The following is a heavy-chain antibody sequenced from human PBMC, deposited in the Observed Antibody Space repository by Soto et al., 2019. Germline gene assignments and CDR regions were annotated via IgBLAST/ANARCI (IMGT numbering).Heavy chain of an antibody. CDR3: ARDLWVEPELYYYGMDV. V-gene: IGHV4-30-4*01. Sequence: SETMSLTCTVSGDSISSADYYWSWIRQTPGKGLEWIGHIFYSGTTYYNPSLKSRLTISVDTSKNHFSLRLTSVTAADTAVYYCARDLWVEPELYYYGMDVWGQGTTVTVSS. J-gene: IGHJ6*02. CDR1: GDSISSADYY. CDR2: IFYSGTT. D-gene: IGHD1-1*01.